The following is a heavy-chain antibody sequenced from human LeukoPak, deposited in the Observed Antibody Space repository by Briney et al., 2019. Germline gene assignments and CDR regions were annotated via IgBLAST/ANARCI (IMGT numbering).Heavy chain of an antibody. J-gene: IGHJ4*02. V-gene: IGHV1-2*02. CDR2: INPNSGGT. Sequence: ASVKVSCKASGYTFTGYYMHRVRQAPGQGLEWMGWINPNSGGTNYAQKFQGRVTMTRDTSISTAYMELSRLRSDDTAVYYCARFAVHRRLAVNGQFGLDYWGQGTLVTVSS. CDR1: GYTFTGYY. CDR3: ARFAVHRRLAVNGQFGLDY. D-gene: IGHD6-19*01.